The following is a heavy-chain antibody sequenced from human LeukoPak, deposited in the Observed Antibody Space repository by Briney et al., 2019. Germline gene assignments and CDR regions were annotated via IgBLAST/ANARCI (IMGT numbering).Heavy chain of an antibody. CDR2: IKGDGSEK. J-gene: IGHJ6*03. CDR1: GFTFSSYW. CDR3: ARVGQRGPLGAGKVWSGNYYFYYYMDV. V-gene: IGHV3-7*01. Sequence: GGSLRLSCAASGFTFSSYWITWVRQAPGEGLEWVGNIKGDGSEKYYVYSVKGRFTISRDNAKNSLYLQMNSLRAEDTAVYYCARVGQRGPLGAGKVWSGNYYFYYYMDVWGKGTTVTVSS. D-gene: IGHD3/OR15-3a*01.